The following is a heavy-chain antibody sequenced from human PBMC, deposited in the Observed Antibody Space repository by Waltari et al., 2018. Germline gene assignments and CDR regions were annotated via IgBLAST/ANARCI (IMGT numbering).Heavy chain of an antibody. Sequence: EVQLVESGGGLVKPGGSVRLSCAASGFTFSSNWVSWVRQAPGKGPEWVASIKQDGSEKYYVDSVKGRFTISRDNARGSLYLQMNSLRADDTAIYYCARAYDWGQGTLVTVSS. V-gene: IGHV3-7*01. D-gene: IGHD3-16*01. CDR3: ARAYD. CDR2: IKQDGSEK. J-gene: IGHJ4*02. CDR1: GFTFSSNW.